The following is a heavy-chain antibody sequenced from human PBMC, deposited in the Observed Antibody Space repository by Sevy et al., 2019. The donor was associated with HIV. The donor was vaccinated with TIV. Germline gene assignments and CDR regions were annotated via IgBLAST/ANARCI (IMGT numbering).Heavy chain of an antibody. CDR2: IYYSGST. CDR1: GGSISSSSYY. J-gene: IGHJ6*03. D-gene: IGHD3-16*02. Sequence: SETLSLTCTVSGGSISSSSYYWGWIRQPPGKGLEWIGSIYYSGSTYYNPSLKSRVTISVDTSKNKFSLKLSSVTAADTAVYYCARHISMITFGGVIVRGDYYMDVWGKGTTVTVSS. CDR3: ARHISMITFGGVIVRGDYYMDV. V-gene: IGHV4-39*01.